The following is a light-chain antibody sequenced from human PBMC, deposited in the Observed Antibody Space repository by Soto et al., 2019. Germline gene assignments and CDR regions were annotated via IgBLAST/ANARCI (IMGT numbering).Light chain of an antibody. CDR2: GAS. J-gene: IGKJ1*01. Sequence: EIVMTQSPATLSVSPGERATLSCRASQSVSSNLAWYQQKPGQAPRLLIYGASTRATGIPARFSGSGSGTDFTLTISKLEPEDFAVYYCQHYGYPQWTFGPGTKLEIK. V-gene: IGKV3-15*01. CDR3: QHYGYPQWT. CDR1: QSVSSN.